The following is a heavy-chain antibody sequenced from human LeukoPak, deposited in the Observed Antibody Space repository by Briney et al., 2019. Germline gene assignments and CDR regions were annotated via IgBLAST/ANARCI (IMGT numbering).Heavy chain of an antibody. CDR2: IIPIFGTA. CDR3: ARQRYCSSTSCYPKNPYYYYGMDV. V-gene: IGHV1-69*13. D-gene: IGHD2-2*01. Sequence: SVKVSCKASGYTFTSYYMHWVRQAPGQGLEWMGGIIPIFGTANYAQKFQGRVTITADESTSTAYMELSSLRSEDTAVYYCARQRYCSSTSCYPKNPYYYYGMDVWGQGTTVTVSS. CDR1: GYTFTSYY. J-gene: IGHJ6*02.